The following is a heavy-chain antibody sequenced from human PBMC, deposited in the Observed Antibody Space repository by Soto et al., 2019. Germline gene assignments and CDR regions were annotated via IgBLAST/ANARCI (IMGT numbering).Heavy chain of an antibody. CDR1: GFTFSTYS. CDR2: INENGGNT. Sequence: EVQLLGSGGGLVQPGGSLRLSCAASGFTFSTYSMNWVRQAPGKGLEWVSTINENGGNTYYADSVKGRFTISRDNSKNTLYLQMNSLRVEDTAVFHCARDDRGSSWYGPFDYWGQGTLVTVSS. D-gene: IGHD6-13*01. V-gene: IGHV3-23*01. J-gene: IGHJ4*02. CDR3: ARDDRGSSWYGPFDY.